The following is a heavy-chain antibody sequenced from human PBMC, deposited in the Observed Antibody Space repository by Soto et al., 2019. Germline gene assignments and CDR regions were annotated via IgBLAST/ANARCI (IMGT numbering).Heavy chain of an antibody. J-gene: IGHJ5*02. CDR3: ARGGTYYDFWSGYYLPVGWLDP. V-gene: IGHV1-8*01. CDR1: GYTFTSYD. CDR2: MNPNSGNT. Sequence: ASVKVSCKASGYTFTSYDINWVRQATGQGLEWMGWMNPNSGNTGYAQKFQGRVTMTRNTSISTAYMELSSLRSEDTAVYYCARGGTYYDFWSGYYLPVGWLDPWGQGTLVTL. D-gene: IGHD3-3*01.